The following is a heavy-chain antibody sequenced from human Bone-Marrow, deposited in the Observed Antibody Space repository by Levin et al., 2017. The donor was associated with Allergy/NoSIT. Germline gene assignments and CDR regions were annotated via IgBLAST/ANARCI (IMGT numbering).Heavy chain of an antibody. D-gene: IGHD6-19*01. J-gene: IGHJ4*02. CDR3: ARRQKTGAGPRGFDF. V-gene: IGHV3-11*06. Sequence: PGESLKISCAASGFNFSDYYLTWIRQAPGKGPEWVSYISGSGSFTLYGDSVKGRFIISRDNAKNSVHLQMSSLRADDTALYYCARRQKTGAGPRGFDFWGQGTLVTVSS. CDR1: GFNFSDYY. CDR2: ISGSGSFT.